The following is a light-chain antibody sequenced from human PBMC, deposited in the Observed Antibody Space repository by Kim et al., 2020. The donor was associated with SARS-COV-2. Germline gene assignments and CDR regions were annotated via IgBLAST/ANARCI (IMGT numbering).Light chain of an antibody. CDR3: QQYNSYPYT. Sequence: DIQMTQSPSTLSASVGDRVTITCRASQSISSWLAWYQQKPGKAPKLMIYKASSLESGVPSRFSGSGSGTEFTLTISSLQPDDFATYYCQQYNSYPYTFGQGTKLEI. J-gene: IGKJ2*01. V-gene: IGKV1-5*03. CDR2: KAS. CDR1: QSISSW.